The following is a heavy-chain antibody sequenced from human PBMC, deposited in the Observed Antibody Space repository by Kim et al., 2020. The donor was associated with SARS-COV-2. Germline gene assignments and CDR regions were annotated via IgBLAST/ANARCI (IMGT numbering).Heavy chain of an antibody. CDR3: ARGGSIAARSQMDV. D-gene: IGHD6-6*01. V-gene: IGHV3-30-3*01. J-gene: IGHJ6*03. CDR1: GFTFSSYA. Sequence: GGSLRLSCAASGFTFSSYAMHWVRQAPGKGLEWVAVISYDGSNKYYADSVKGRFTISRDNSKNTLYLQMNSLRAEDTAVYYCARGGSIAARSQMDVWGKG. CDR2: ISYDGSNK.